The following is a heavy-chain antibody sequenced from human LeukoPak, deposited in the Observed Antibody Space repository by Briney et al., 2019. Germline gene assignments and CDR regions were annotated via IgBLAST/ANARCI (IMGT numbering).Heavy chain of an antibody. CDR1: GFTFSSYW. CDR2: INSDGSST. D-gene: IGHD6-19*01. V-gene: IGHV3-74*01. J-gene: IGHJ3*02. CDR3: ARPNEYSSGWYAFDI. Sequence: GGSLRLSCAASGFTFSSYWMHWVRQAPGKGLVWVSRINSDGSSTSYADSVKGRFTISRDNAKNTLYLQMNSLRAEDTAVYYCARPNEYSSGWYAFDIWGQGTMVTVSS.